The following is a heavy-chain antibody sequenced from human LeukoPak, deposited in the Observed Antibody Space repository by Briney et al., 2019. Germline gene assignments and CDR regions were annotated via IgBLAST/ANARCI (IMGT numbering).Heavy chain of an antibody. CDR1: GFTVSSNY. V-gene: IGHV3-53*01. CDR2: IYSGGST. Sequence: AGGSLRLSCAASGFTVSSNYVSWVRQAPGKGLEWVSVIYSGGSTYYADSVKGRFTISRDNSKNTLYLQMNSLRAEDTAVYYCARSVATRRVYYYYYYMDVWGKGTTVTVSS. J-gene: IGHJ6*03. D-gene: IGHD5-12*01. CDR3: ARSVATRRVYYYYYYMDV.